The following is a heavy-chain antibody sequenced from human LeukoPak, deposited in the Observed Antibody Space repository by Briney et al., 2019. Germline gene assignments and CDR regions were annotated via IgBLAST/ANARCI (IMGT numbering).Heavy chain of an antibody. D-gene: IGHD3-16*02. CDR2: IYYSGST. CDR3: ARGAAYYDYVWGSYRLYYFDY. CDR1: GGSISSYY. J-gene: IGHJ4*02. V-gene: IGHV4-59*12. Sequence: PSETLSLTCTVSGGSISSYYWSWIRQPPGKGLEWIGYIYYSGSTNYNPSLKSRVTISVDTSKNQFSLKLSSVTAADTAVYYCARGAAYYDYVWGSYRLYYFDYSGQGTLVTVSS.